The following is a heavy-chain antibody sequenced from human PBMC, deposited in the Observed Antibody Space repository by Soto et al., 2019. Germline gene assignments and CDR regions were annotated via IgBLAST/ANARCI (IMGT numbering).Heavy chain of an antibody. CDR3: ARGYDILTGYYNGNDY. CDR1: GYTFTSYD. Sequence: ASVKVSCKASGYTFTSYDINWVRQATGQGLEWMGWMNPNSGNTGYAQKFQGRVTMTRNTSISTAYMELSSLRSEDTAVYYCARGYDILTGYYNGNDYWGQGTLVTVSS. D-gene: IGHD3-9*01. CDR2: MNPNSGNT. J-gene: IGHJ4*02. V-gene: IGHV1-8*01.